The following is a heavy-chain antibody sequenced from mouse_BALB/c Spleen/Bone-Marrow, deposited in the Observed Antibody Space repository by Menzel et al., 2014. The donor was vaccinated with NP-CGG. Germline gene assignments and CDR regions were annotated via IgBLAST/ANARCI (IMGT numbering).Heavy chain of an antibody. CDR3: TREDTNWDFDY. CDR1: GFTFSSYT. Sequence: EVKLMESGGGLVKPGGSLKLSCAASGFTFSSYTMSWVRQTPEKRLEWVATISSGGSYTYYPDSVKGRFTISIDNAKNTLYLQMSSLKSEDTAMYYCTREDTNWDFDYWGQGTTLTVSS. J-gene: IGHJ2*01. CDR2: ISSGGSYT. D-gene: IGHD4-1*01. V-gene: IGHV5-6-4*01.